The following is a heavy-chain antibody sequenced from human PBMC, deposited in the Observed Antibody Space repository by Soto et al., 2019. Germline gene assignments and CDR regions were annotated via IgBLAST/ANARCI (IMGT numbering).Heavy chain of an antibody. CDR1: GVSMRNSY. CDR2: ISTSGNT. V-gene: IGHV4-4*07. Sequence: SETLSLTCSVSGVSMRNSYWTWIRQSAGKGLEWIGRISTSGNTNYIPSLNSRLTMSVDTSKNQVSLKLTSVTAADTAVYYCARGGGVPALGDPWGQGTLVTVSS. D-gene: IGHD3-16*01. J-gene: IGHJ5*02. CDR3: ARGGGVPALGDP.